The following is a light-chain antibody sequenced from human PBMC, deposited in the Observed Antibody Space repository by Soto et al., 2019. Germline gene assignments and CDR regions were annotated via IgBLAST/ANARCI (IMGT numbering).Light chain of an antibody. Sequence: QSVLTQTPSASGTPGQRVTISCSGSSSNIGVNTVNWYQHVPGTAPTLVIYSNNQRPSGVPDRFSGSRSVTSASLAISGLQSEDEADYYCAAWDDNMSGGHYIFGTGTKLTVL. CDR2: SNN. CDR3: AAWDDNMSGGHYI. V-gene: IGLV1-44*01. J-gene: IGLJ1*01. CDR1: SSNIGVNT.